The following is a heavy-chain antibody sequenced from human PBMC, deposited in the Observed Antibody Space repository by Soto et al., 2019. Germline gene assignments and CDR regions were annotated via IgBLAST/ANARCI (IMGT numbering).Heavy chain of an antibody. CDR1: GFTFSDYY. V-gene: IGHV3-11*01. J-gene: IGHJ3*02. CDR3: ARFERQWLVPDAFDI. Sequence: GGSLRLSCAASGFTFSDYYMSWIRQAPGKGLEWVSYISSSGSTIYYADSVKGRFTISRDNAKNSLYLQMNSLRAEDTAVYYCARFERQWLVPDAFDIWGKGTMVTVSS. CDR2: ISSSGSTI. D-gene: IGHD6-19*01.